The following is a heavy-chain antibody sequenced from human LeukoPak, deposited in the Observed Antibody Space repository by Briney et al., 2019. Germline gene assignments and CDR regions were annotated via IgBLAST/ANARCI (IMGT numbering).Heavy chain of an antibody. CDR1: GFTFSSYE. CDR3: ARLFYYDSSGVYGMDV. D-gene: IGHD3-22*01. CDR2: ISSSGSTI. J-gene: IGHJ6*02. V-gene: IGHV3-48*03. Sequence: GGSLRLSCAASGFTFSSYEMNCVRQAPGKGLGWVSYISSSGSTIYYADSVKGRFTISRDNAKNSLYLQMNSLRVEDTAVYYCARLFYYDSSGVYGMDVWGQGTTVTVSS.